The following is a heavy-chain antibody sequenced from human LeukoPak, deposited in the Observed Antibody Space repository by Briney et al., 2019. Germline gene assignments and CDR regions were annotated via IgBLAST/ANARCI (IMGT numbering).Heavy chain of an antibody. V-gene: IGHV1-2*06. J-gene: IGHJ4*02. Sequence: GASVKVSCKASGYTFTGYYMHWVRQAPGQGLEWMGRINPNSGGTNYAQKFQGRVTMTRDTSNGTAYMELSRLRSDDTAVYYCARDILAVAGDYWGQGTLVTVSS. D-gene: IGHD6-19*01. CDR3: ARDILAVAGDY. CDR2: INPNSGGT. CDR1: GYTFTGYY.